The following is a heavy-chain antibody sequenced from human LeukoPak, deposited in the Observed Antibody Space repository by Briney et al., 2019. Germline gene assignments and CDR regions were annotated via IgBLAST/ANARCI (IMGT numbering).Heavy chain of an antibody. CDR2: ISWNSGSI. D-gene: IGHD3-16*02. J-gene: IGHJ4*02. CDR3: AKALGDYVWGSYRYTGYFDY. V-gene: IGHV3-9*01. Sequence: GRSLRLSCAASGFTFDDYAMHWVRQAPGKGLEWVSGISWNSGSIGYADSVKGRFTISRDNAKNSLYLQMNSLRAEDTALYYCAKALGDYVWGSYRYTGYFDYWGQGTLVTVSS. CDR1: GFTFDDYA.